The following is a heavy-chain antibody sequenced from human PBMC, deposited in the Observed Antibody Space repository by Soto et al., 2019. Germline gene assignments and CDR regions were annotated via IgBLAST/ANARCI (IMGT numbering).Heavy chain of an antibody. CDR1: GGSISSANYN. CDR3: SRVPNGSAGDH. V-gene: IGHV4-39*01. Sequence: QLQLQESGPRLVKPSDTLSLTCSVSGGSISSANYNWGWVRQPPGMGLEWIASIHHTGNTYYSPSLKGRVIISVDTSRNQFSLRLDSVNAADTAVYFCSRVPNGSAGDHWGQGTLVTVSS. J-gene: IGHJ4*02. CDR2: IHHTGNT. D-gene: IGHD1-1*01.